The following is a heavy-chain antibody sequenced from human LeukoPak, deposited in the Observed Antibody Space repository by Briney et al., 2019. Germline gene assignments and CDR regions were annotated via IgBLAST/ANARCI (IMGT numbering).Heavy chain of an antibody. V-gene: IGHV3-33*01. CDR3: ARDSLKGANCDFWSGSIPN. CDR2: IWYDGSNK. D-gene: IGHD3-3*01. Sequence: PGGSLRLSCAASGFTFSTYGMHWVRQAPGKGLEWVALIWYDGSNKYYVDSVKGRFTISRDNSKNTLYLQMNSLRAEDTAVYYCARDSLKGANCDFWSGSIPNWGQGTLVTVSS. J-gene: IGHJ4*02. CDR1: GFTFSTYG.